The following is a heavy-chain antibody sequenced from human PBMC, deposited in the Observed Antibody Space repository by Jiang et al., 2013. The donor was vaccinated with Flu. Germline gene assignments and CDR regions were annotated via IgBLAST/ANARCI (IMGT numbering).Heavy chain of an antibody. CDR2: FDPEDGET. V-gene: IGHV1-24*01. J-gene: IGHJ4*02. D-gene: IGHD5-18*01. Sequence: SGAEVKKPGASVKVSCKVSGYTLTELSMHWVRQAPGKGLEWMGGFDPEDGETIYAQKFQGRVTMTEDTSTDTAYMELSSLRSEDTAVYYCATDGRLVDTAMVMYFDYWAREPWSPSPQ. CDR1: GYTLTELS. CDR3: ATDGRLVDTAMVMYFDY.